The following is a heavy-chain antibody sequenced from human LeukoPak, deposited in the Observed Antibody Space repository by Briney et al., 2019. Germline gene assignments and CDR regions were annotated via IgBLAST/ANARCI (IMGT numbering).Heavy chain of an antibody. J-gene: IGHJ4*02. CDR2: IYSGGST. Sequence: PGGSLRLSCAASGFTVSSNYMSWVRQAPGKGLEWVSVIYSGGSTYYADSVKGRFTISRDNSKNTLYLQMNSLRAEDTAVYYCAREKTMVNYFDYWGQGTLVTVFS. D-gene: IGHD3-10*01. CDR1: GFTVSSNY. CDR3: AREKTMVNYFDY. V-gene: IGHV3-66*01.